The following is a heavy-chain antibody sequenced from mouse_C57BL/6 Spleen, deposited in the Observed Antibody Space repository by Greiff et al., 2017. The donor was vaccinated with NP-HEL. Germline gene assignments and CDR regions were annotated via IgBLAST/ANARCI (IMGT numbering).Heavy chain of an antibody. D-gene: IGHD2-5*01. Sequence: EVKLVESGGGLVKPGGSLKLSCAASGFTFSSYAMSWVRQTPEKRLEWVATISDGGSYTYYPDNVKGRFTISRDNAKNNLYLQMSHLKSEDTAMYYCASYSNYVSWFAYWGQGTLVTVSA. CDR1: GFTFSSYA. V-gene: IGHV5-4*03. CDR3: ASYSNYVSWFAY. CDR2: ISDGGSYT. J-gene: IGHJ3*01.